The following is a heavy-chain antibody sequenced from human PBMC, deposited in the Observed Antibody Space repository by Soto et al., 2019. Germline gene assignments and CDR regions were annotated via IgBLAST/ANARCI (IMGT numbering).Heavy chain of an antibody. J-gene: IGHJ4*02. CDR1: GYTFTSYA. CDR2: INAGNGNT. Sequence: ASVKVSCKASGYTFTSYAMHWVRQAPGQRLEWMGWINAGNGNTKYSQKFQGRVTITRDTSASTAYMELSSLRSEDTAVYYCATGGITIFGVVIDYYFDYWGQGTLVTVSS. CDR3: ATGGITIFGVVIDYYFDY. D-gene: IGHD3-3*01. V-gene: IGHV1-3*01.